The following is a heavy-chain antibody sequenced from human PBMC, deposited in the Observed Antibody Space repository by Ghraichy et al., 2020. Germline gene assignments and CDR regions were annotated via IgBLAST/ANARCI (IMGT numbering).Heavy chain of an antibody. V-gene: IGHV4-34*01. Sequence: SQTLSLTCRVDGGSFSGDYWSWIRQPPGKGLEWIGEINHRGDTDYNPSFKSRVTISIDTSKNQFSVKLNSVTVADTAVYYCARDPNGQWLAHWYFDLWGRGTLVTVSS. CDR1: GGSFSGDY. CDR3: ARDPNGQWLAHWYFDL. CDR2: INHRGDT. D-gene: IGHD6-19*01. J-gene: IGHJ2*01.